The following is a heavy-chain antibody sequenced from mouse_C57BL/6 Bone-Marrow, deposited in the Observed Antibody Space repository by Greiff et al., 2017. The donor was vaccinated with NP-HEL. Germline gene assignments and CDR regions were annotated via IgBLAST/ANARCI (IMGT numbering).Heavy chain of an antibody. D-gene: IGHD1-1*01. CDR1: GYTFTSYW. CDR2: IYPSDSET. CDR3: ARGEELRSYAMDY. J-gene: IGHJ4*01. Sequence: QVQLQQPGAELVRPGSSVKLSCKASGYTFTSYWMDWVKQRPGQGLEWIGNIYPSDSETHYNQKFKDKDTLTVDKSSSTAYMQLSSLTSEDSAVYYCARGEELRSYAMDYWGQGTSVTVSS. V-gene: IGHV1-61*01.